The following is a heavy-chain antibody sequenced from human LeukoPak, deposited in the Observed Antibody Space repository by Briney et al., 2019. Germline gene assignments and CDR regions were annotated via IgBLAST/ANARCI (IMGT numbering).Heavy chain of an antibody. J-gene: IGHJ5*02. CDR3: ARVTAAGTSVVFDP. D-gene: IGHD6-13*01. V-gene: IGHV4-4*07. CDR1: GASISSYY. CDR2: IYTSGST. Sequence: SETLSLTCTVSGASISSYYWSWIRQAAGKGLEWIGRIYTSGSTNYNPSLKSRVTMSVDTSKNQFSLNLNSVTAAATAVYYCARVTAAGTSVVFDPWGQGTLVTVSS.